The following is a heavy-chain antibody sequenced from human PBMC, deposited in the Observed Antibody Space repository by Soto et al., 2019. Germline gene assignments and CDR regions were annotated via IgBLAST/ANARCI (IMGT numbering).Heavy chain of an antibody. V-gene: IGHV1-69*08. CDR2: IIPILGIA. CDR3: ARDVSRSPADYGMDV. Sequence: QVQLVQSGAEVKKPGSSVKVSCKASGGTFSSYTISWVRQAPGQGLEWMGRIIPILGIANYAQKFQGRVTIXXDXSXXTDYMELSSLRSEDTAVYYCARDVSRSPADYGMDVWGQGTTVTVSS. CDR1: GGTFSSYT. J-gene: IGHJ6*02.